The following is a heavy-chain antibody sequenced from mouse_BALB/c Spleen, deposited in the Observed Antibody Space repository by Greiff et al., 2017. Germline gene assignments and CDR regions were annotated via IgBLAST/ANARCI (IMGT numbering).Heavy chain of an antibody. V-gene: IGHV5-9-3*01. CDR3: ARQTARASSAMDY. CDR1: GFTFSSYS. Sequence: DVHLVESGGGLVKPGGSLKLSCAASGFTFSSYSMSWVRQTPEKRLEWVATISSGGSYTYYPDSVKGRFTISRDNAKNTLYLQMSSLRSEDTAMYYCARQTARASSAMDYWGQGTSVTVSS. J-gene: IGHJ4*01. D-gene: IGHD3-2*01. CDR2: ISSGGSYT.